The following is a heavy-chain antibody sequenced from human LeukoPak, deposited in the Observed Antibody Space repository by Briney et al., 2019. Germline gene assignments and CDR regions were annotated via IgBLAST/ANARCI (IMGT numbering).Heavy chain of an antibody. CDR3: ARAYRGPYSNYADY. CDR2: IYHSGST. J-gene: IGHJ4*02. V-gene: IGHV4-39*07. D-gene: IGHD4-11*01. CDR1: GGSISSSNYY. Sequence: PSETLSLSCTDSGGSISSSNYYWGWSRQPPGKGLEWIGSIYHSGSTYYNPSLKSRVTISVDTSKNQFSLKLSSVTAADTAVYYCARAYRGPYSNYADYWGQGTLVTVSS.